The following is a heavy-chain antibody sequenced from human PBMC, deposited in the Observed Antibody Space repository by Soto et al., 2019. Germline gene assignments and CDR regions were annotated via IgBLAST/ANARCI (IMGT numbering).Heavy chain of an antibody. Sequence: DVQLLESGGGLVQPGGSLRLSCVVSGLTFGSYAVSWVRQAPGKGLEWVSGLSGSSNNPYYTESVKGRFTIYRDYSKNTLYLQMNYLRAEDTALYYCARMVWVGVANAFDIWGQGTVVTVS. CDR1: GLTFGSYA. CDR2: LSGSSNNP. J-gene: IGHJ3*02. D-gene: IGHD3-10*01. V-gene: IGHV3-23*01. CDR3: ARMVWVGVANAFDI.